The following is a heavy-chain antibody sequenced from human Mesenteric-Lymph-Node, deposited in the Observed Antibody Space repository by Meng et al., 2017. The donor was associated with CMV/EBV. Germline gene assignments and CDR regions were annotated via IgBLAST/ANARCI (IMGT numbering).Heavy chain of an antibody. CDR3: ARDSGIYDYYYGMDV. D-gene: IGHD2-21*01. J-gene: IGHJ6*02. CDR1: GLTVSSNY. CDR2: IYSGGST. Sequence: GESLKISCAASGLTVSSNYMSWVRQAPGKGLEWVSVIYSGGSTYYADSVKGRFTISRDNSNNTLYLQMNSLRAEDTAVYYCARDSGIYDYYYGMDVCGQGTTVTVSS. V-gene: IGHV3-66*02.